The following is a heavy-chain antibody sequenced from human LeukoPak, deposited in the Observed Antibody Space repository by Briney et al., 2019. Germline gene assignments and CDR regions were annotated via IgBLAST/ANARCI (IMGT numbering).Heavy chain of an antibody. D-gene: IGHD3-22*01. CDR1: GFTFDDYA. CDR2: ISWNSGSI. Sequence: GRSLRLSCAASGFTFDDYAMHWVRQAPGKGLEWVSGISWNSGSISYADSVKGRFTISRDNAKNSLYLQMNSLRAEDTALYYCAKDIGLNYYDSSGYPDYWGQGTLVTVSS. J-gene: IGHJ4*02. CDR3: AKDIGLNYYDSSGYPDY. V-gene: IGHV3-9*01.